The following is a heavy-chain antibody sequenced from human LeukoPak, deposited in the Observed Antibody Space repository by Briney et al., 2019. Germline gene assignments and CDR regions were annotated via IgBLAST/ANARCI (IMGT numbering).Heavy chain of an antibody. CDR2: INPSGGST. V-gene: IGHV1-46*01. D-gene: IGHD2-15*01. CDR1: GYTFTNYY. J-gene: IGHJ4*02. Sequence: GASVKVSCKASGYTFTNYYMHWVRQAPGQGLEWMGIINPSGGSTYYAQKFQGGVTMTRDTSTTTAHMELSSLISEDTAVYYCARVHCSGGSCYGEVFDYWGQGTLVTVSS. CDR3: ARVHCSGGSCYGEVFDY.